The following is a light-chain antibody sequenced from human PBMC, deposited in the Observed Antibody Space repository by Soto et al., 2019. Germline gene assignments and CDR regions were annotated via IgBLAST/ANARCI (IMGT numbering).Light chain of an antibody. Sequence: QSALTQPASVSGSPGQSITISCTGSSSDVGRYNLVSWYQQHPGKAPKLIIYEDIERPSGVSNRFSGSKSGNTASLTISGLQTEDEADYYCCSYAGGTSVVFGGGTKQTVL. V-gene: IGLV2-23*01. J-gene: IGLJ2*01. CDR2: EDI. CDR3: CSYAGGTSVV. CDR1: SSDVGRYNL.